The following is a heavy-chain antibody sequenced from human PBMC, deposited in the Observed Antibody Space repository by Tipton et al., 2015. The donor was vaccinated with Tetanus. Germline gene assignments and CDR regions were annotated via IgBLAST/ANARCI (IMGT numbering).Heavy chain of an antibody. CDR1: VGSFSGYY. J-gene: IGHJ4*02. D-gene: IGHD2-8*01. V-gene: IGHV4-34*01. Sequence: GLVKPSETLSLTCAVYVGSFSGYYWSWIRQPPGKGLEWIGEINHSGGTNYNPSLKSRVTISIDTSKNQFSLKLNSVTAADTAVYYCARDPSGGVRYFDYWGQGTLVTVSS. CDR2: INHSGGT. CDR3: ARDPSGGVRYFDY.